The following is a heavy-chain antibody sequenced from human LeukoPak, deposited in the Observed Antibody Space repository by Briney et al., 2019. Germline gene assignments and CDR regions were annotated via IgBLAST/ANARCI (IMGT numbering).Heavy chain of an antibody. CDR1: GYTLTELS. D-gene: IGHD1-26*01. CDR3: ARGGGSSP. V-gene: IGHV1-69*13. Sequence: ASVKVSCKVSGYTLTELSMHWVRQAPGQGLEWVGGIIPIFGTANYAQKFQGRVTITADESTSTAYRELSSLRSEATAVYYCARGGGSSPWGQGTLVTVSS. J-gene: IGHJ5*02. CDR2: IIPIFGTA.